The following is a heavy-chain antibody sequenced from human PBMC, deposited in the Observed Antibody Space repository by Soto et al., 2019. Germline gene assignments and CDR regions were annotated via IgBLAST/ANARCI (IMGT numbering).Heavy chain of an antibody. CDR1: RDTFTSYY. CDR2: INPHGGST. J-gene: IGHJ5*02. Sequence: ASVKVSCKAPRDTFTSYYINWVRQAPGQGLEWMGVINPHGGSTAYAQKFKGRVTLTRDTCASTVYMEVSSLTPEDTAMYYCARSSGGNSAIIIEGTNCFAPWGQGTLVTVSS. D-gene: IGHD1-26*01. CDR3: ARSSGGNSAIIIEGTNCFAP. V-gene: IGHV1-46*01.